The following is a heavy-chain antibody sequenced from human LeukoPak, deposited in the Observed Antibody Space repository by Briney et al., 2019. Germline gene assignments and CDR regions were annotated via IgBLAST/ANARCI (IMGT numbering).Heavy chain of an antibody. V-gene: IGHV3-30*03. CDR3: ARDAVYSSSWQYY. CDR2: ISYDGSNK. J-gene: IGHJ4*02. Sequence: GGSLRLSCAASGFTFSSYGMHWVRQAPGKGLEWVAVISYDGSNKYYANSVKGRFTISRDNSKNTLYLQMNSLRAEDTAVYYCARDAVYSSSWQYYWGQGTLVTVSS. D-gene: IGHD6-13*01. CDR1: GFTFSSYG.